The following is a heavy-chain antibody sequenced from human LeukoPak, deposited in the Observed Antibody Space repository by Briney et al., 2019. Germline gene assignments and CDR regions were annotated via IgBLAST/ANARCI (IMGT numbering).Heavy chain of an antibody. CDR3: ARGRDGYNLVDAFDI. Sequence: GRSLRLSCAASGFTFSSYSIHWVRQAPGKGLEWVAAISYDGSNKKYADSVKGRFTISRDNSKNTLYLQMNSLRAEDTAVYYCARGRDGYNLVDAFDIWGQGTMVTVSS. CDR1: GFTFSSYS. CDR2: ISYDGSNK. D-gene: IGHD5-24*01. J-gene: IGHJ3*02. V-gene: IGHV3-30*04.